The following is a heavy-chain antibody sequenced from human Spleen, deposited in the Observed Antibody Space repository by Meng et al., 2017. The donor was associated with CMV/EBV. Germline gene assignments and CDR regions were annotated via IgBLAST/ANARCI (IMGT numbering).Heavy chain of an antibody. CDR2: VVPMSGLP. Sequence: FNSVAFCWVRQAPGPGLEWMGGVVPMSGLPASARKFLGKVTVVSAQSTCTVYLDLSRLRSDDTALYYCATSGDWNYLSAQFYFDDWGQGALVTVSS. D-gene: IGHD1-7*01. V-gene: IGHV1-69*17. J-gene: IGHJ4*02. CDR1: FNSVA. CDR3: ATSGDWNYLSAQFYFDD.